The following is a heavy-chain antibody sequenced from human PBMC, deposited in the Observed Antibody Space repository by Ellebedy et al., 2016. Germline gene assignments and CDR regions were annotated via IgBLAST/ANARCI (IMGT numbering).Heavy chain of an antibody. CDR3: AREGDLYYYDSKEMDV. Sequence: GESLKISCAASGFTFSSYWMHWVRQAPGKGLVWVSRINSDGSSTSYADSVKGRFTISRDNAKNTLYLQMNSLRAEDTAVYYCAREGDLYYYDSKEMDVWGQGTTVTVSS. D-gene: IGHD3-22*01. V-gene: IGHV3-74*01. CDR1: GFTFSSYW. J-gene: IGHJ6*02. CDR2: INSDGSST.